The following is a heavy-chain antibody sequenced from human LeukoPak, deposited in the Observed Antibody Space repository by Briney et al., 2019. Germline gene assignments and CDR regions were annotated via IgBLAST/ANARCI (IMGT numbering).Heavy chain of an antibody. CDR2: IYYSGST. Sequence: SETLSLTCTVSGGSISSNSYYWGWIRQPPGKGLEWIGSIYYSGSTYYNPSLKSRVTISVDTSKNQFSLKLSSVTAADTAVYYCASFPVYSSPYYFDYWGQGTLVTVSS. CDR3: ASFPVYSSPYYFDY. CDR1: GGSISSNSYY. J-gene: IGHJ4*02. D-gene: IGHD6-13*01. V-gene: IGHV4-39*01.